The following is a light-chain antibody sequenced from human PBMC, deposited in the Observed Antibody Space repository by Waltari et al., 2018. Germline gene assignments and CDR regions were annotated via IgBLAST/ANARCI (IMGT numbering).Light chain of an antibody. CDR3: QQYSSFST. Sequence: DIQMTQSPSTLSASVGDRVTISCRASQSVGTWLAWYLQKPGKAPKLLIYMASSLESGVPSRFSGSGSGREFTLTISSLQPDDFATYSCQQYSSFSTFGQGTKVDI. CDR1: QSVGTW. V-gene: IGKV1-5*03. CDR2: MAS. J-gene: IGKJ2*01.